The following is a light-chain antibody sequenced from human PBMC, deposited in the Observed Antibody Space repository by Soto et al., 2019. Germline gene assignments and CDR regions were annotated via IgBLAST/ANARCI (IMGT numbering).Light chain of an antibody. J-gene: IGLJ1*01. CDR1: SSDVGSYNL. CDR2: EGS. CDR3: CSYAGRSTYV. Sequence: QSALTQPASVSGSPGQSITISCTGTSSDVGSYNLVSWYPQHPGKAPKLMIYEGSKRPSGVSNRFSGSKSGNTASLTISGLQAEDEADYYCCSYAGRSTYVFGTGTKLTVL. V-gene: IGLV2-23*01.